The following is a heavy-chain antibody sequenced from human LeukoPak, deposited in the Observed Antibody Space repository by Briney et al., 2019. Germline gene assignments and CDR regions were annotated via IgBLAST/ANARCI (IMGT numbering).Heavy chain of an antibody. V-gene: IGHV3-30*04. CDR2: ISSDGNNK. J-gene: IGHJ4*02. CDR1: GFTLSSYS. Sequence: GGSLRLSCAASGFTLSSYSIHWVRQAPGVGLEWVAVISSDGNNKYYADSVKGRFTVPRDNSKNTLSLQMDNLRPEDTAVYYCARDDGRVITDSYFDYWGQGTLVSVSS. CDR3: ARDDGRVITDSYFDY. D-gene: IGHD1-14*01.